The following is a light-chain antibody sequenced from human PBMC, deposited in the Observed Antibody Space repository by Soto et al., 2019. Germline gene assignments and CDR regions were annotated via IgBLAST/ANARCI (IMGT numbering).Light chain of an antibody. J-gene: IGKJ3*01. CDR3: KQRGTWPPLYT. CDR2: DTS. CDR1: PSVTTN. Sequence: EIVLTQSPATLSLSPGERATLSCRASPSVTTNFAWYQQKPGQAPRLLIYDTSNRATGIPARFRGSGSGTEFTLTIRRLEPEDFAVYYCKQRGTWPPLYTFGPGTKVESK. V-gene: IGKV3-11*01.